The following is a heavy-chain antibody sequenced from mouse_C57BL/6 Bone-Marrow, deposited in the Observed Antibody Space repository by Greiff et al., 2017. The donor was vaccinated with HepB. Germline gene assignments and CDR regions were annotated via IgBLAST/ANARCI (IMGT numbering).Heavy chain of an antibody. D-gene: IGHD2-5*01. CDR2: INPYNGDT. J-gene: IGHJ4*01. V-gene: IGHV1-20*01. CDR3: ARFGYYSNYDMDY. CDR1: GYSFTGYF. Sequence: EVKLQESGPELVKPGDSVKISCKASGYSFTGYFMNWVMQSHGKSLEWIGRINPYNGDTFYNQKFKGKATLTVDKSSSTAHMELRSLTSEDSAVYYCARFGYYSNYDMDYWGQGTSVTVSS.